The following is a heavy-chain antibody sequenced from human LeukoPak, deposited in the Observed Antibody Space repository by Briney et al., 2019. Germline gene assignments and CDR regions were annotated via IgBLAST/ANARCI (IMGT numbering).Heavy chain of an antibody. CDR1: GGSFSGYY. V-gene: IGHV4-59*10. Sequence: SETLSLTCAVYGGSFSGYYWSWIRQPPGKGLEWIGRIYTSGSTNYNPSLKSRVTMSVDTSKNQFSLKLSSVTAADTAVYYCARSAQSGSYYYYYYMDVWGKGTTVTISS. CDR2: IYTSGST. D-gene: IGHD1-26*01. J-gene: IGHJ6*03. CDR3: ARSAQSGSYYYYYYMDV.